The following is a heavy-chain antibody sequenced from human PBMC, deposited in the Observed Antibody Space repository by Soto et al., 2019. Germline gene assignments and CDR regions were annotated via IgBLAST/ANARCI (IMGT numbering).Heavy chain of an antibody. J-gene: IGHJ4*02. CDR3: ARRKFCSSTTCFDY. CDR1: GFTVSSIY. V-gene: IGHV3-66*01. Sequence: GGSLRLSCAASGFTVSSIYMSWVRQAPGKGLEWVSVIFINGGTIYADAVKGRFTISRDSSKNTLYLQMSSLRAEDTAVYYCARRKFCSSTTCFDYWGRGTLVTVSS. CDR2: IFINGGT. D-gene: IGHD2-2*01.